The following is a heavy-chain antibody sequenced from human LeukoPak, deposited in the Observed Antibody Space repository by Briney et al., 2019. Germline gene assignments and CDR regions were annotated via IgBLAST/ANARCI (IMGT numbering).Heavy chain of an antibody. D-gene: IGHD3-9*01. CDR3: ARERYDILTGYYRTLDY. CDR2: IYYSGST. Sequence: SSETLSLTCTVSGGSISSSSYYWGWIRQPPGKGLEWIGSIYYSGSTYYNPSLKSRVTISVDTSKNQFSLKLSSVTAADTAVYYCARERYDILTGYYRTLDYWGQGTLVTVSS. CDR1: GGSISSSSYY. V-gene: IGHV4-39*07. J-gene: IGHJ4*02.